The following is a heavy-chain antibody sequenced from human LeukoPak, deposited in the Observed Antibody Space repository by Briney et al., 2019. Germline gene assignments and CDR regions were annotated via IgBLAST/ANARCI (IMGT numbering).Heavy chain of an antibody. J-gene: IGHJ6*03. V-gene: IGHV3-33*06. D-gene: IGHD3-3*01. Sequence: GGSLRLSCAASGFTFSSYGMHWVRQAPGKGLEWVAVIWYDGSNKYYADSVKGRFTISRDNSENTLYLQMNSLRAEDTAVYYCAKVLDSYYDFWSGGDYYYMDVWGKGTTVTVSS. CDR2: IWYDGSNK. CDR1: GFTFSSYG. CDR3: AKVLDSYYDFWSGGDYYYMDV.